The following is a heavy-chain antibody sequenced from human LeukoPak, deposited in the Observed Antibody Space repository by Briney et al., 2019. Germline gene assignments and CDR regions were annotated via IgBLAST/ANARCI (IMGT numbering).Heavy chain of an antibody. CDR3: ARGSGDLDY. V-gene: IGHV3-7*01. J-gene: IGHJ4*02. D-gene: IGHD4-17*01. CDR2: IKQDGSEK. CDR1: GFTFSSYW. Sequence: GGSLRLSCAASGFTFSSYWMSWVRQAPGMGLEWVASIKQDGSEKKYVDSVKGRFTISRDNAKNSLYLQMNSLRVEDTAVYYCARGSGDLDYWGQGTLVTVSS.